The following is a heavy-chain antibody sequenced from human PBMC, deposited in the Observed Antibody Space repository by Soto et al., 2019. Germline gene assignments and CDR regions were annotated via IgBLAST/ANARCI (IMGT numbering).Heavy chain of an antibody. J-gene: IGHJ3*02. D-gene: IGHD1-7*01. CDR2: IIPIFGTA. V-gene: IGHV1-69*06. CDR1: GGTFSSYA. Sequence: ASVNVSCKASGGTFSSYAISWVRQAPGQGLELMGGIIPIFGTANYAHKFQRRVTITADKSTSTAYMELSSLRSEDTAVYYCARLTFGTYGTTNETVDIWGQVTIVTVS. CDR3: ARLTFGTYGTTNETVDI.